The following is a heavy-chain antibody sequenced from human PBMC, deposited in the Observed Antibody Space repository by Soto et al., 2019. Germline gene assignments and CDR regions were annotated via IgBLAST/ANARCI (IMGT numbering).Heavy chain of an antibody. V-gene: IGHV4-30-4*01. D-gene: IGHD4-17*01. CDR2: IYDSGST. CDR3: AREIIPLTTDWYFDL. J-gene: IGHJ2*01. Sequence: QVQLQESGPGLLNPSETLSLTCTVSGGSISGGGYYWSWIRQPPGKGLEWIGYIYDSGSTYYNPSLKSRISISVDTSKNQFSLRLSSVTAADTTVYYCAREIIPLTTDWYFDLWGRGTLVTVSS. CDR1: GGSISGGGYY.